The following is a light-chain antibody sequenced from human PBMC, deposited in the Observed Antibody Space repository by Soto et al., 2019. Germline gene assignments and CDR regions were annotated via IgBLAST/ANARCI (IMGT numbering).Light chain of an antibody. V-gene: IGKV2-28*01. Sequence: DIVMTQSPLSLPVTPGEPASISCRSSQSLLHSNGYNYLDWYLQRPGQSPHLLIYLGSNRASGVAERFSGSGSGTDFTLKISRVEAEDVGFYYCMQALQTPPTFGQGTKVEIK. J-gene: IGKJ1*01. CDR1: QSLLHSNGYNY. CDR2: LGS. CDR3: MQALQTPPT.